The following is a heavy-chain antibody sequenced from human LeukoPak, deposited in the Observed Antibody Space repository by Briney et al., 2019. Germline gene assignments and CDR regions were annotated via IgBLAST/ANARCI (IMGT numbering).Heavy chain of an antibody. CDR3: ARGSGITMIVVVIGDAFDI. V-gene: IGHV4-39*07. Sequence: PGGSLRLSCAASGFTFNTYHLNWVRQPPGKGLEWIGSIYYSGSTYYNPSLKSRVTISVDTSKNQFSLKLSSVTAADTAVYYCARGSGITMIVVVIGDAFDIWGQGTMVTVSS. J-gene: IGHJ3*02. CDR2: IYYSGST. CDR1: GFTFNTYH. D-gene: IGHD3-22*01.